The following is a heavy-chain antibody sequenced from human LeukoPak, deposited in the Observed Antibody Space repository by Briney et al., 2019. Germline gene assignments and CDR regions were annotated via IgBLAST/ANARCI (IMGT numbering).Heavy chain of an antibody. V-gene: IGHV4-59*01. Sequence: SETLSLTCTVSGGSISSYYWSWIRQPPGKGLEWIGYIYYCGSTNYNPSLKSRVTISVDTSKNQFSLKLSSVTAADTAVYYCARVLGGYSYGYDAFDIWGQGTMVTVSS. CDR3: ARVLGGYSYGYDAFDI. D-gene: IGHD5-18*01. CDR1: GGSISSYY. CDR2: IYYCGST. J-gene: IGHJ3*02.